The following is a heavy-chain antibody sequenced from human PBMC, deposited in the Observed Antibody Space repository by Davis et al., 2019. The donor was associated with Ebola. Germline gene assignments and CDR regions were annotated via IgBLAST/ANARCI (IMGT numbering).Heavy chain of an antibody. CDR3: ARDRDSSSWYIDY. V-gene: IGHV3-23*01. Sequence: GGSLRLSCAASGFTFSSYAMTWVRQAPGKGLEWVSAISGSGGSTFYADSVKGRFTISRDNSKNTLYLQMNSLRAEDTAVYYCARDRDSSSWYIDYWGQGTLVTVSS. D-gene: IGHD6-13*01. CDR2: ISGSGGST. J-gene: IGHJ4*02. CDR1: GFTFSSYA.